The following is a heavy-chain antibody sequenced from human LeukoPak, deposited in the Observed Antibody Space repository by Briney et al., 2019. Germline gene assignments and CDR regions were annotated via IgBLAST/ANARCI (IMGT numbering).Heavy chain of an antibody. CDR3: ARDQEGFDY. V-gene: IGHV1-46*01. J-gene: IGHJ4*02. CDR2: IYPRNGST. Sequence: GASVKVSCKASGYTFTSNYIHWVRHAPGQVFEWMGMIYPRNGSTSYAQKFQGRVTVTRDTSTSTVHMELSGLRSEDTAVYYCARDQEGFDYWAQGTLVTVSS. CDR1: GYTFTSNY.